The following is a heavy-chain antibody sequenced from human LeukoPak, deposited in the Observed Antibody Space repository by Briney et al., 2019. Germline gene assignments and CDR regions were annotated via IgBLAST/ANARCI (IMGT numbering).Heavy chain of an antibody. Sequence: GGSLRLSCAASGFTFSSYWMNWVRQAPGKGLEWVGRLKSRTEGGTTNYAAPVKGRFTISRDDSKDTLYLQMNSLKTEDTAVYYCATSFIPATVSKYNYGLDVWGQGTAVTVS. D-gene: IGHD2-2*01. J-gene: IGHJ6*02. CDR1: GFTFSSYW. CDR2: LKSRTEGGTT. CDR3: ATSFIPATVSKYNYGLDV. V-gene: IGHV3-15*01.